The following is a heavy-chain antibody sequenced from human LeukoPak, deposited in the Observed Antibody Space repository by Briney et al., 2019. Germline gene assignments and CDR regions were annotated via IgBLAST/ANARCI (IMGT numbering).Heavy chain of an antibody. CDR2: IYYSGST. CDR3: ARGGKRNWDYYHMDV. J-gene: IGHJ6*03. V-gene: IGHV4-39*07. D-gene: IGHD4-23*01. Sequence: SQTLSLTCTVAAGSISSSSSDWGWIRQPPGKGLEWIARIYYSGSTYYNPSLKSRVTISVDTSKNQFSLKLSSVTAADTAVYYCARGGKRNWDYYHMDVWGKGTTVTVSS. CDR1: AGSISSSSSD.